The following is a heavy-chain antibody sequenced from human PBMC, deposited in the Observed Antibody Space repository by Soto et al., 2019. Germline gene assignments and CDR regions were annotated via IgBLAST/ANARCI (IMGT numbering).Heavy chain of an antibody. CDR3: ARTILTRGQSYRYSDYYYGMDV. CDR2: IDPSDSYT. D-gene: IGHD3-16*02. V-gene: IGHV5-10-1*01. CDR1: AQSFTSSW. J-gene: IGHJ6*02. Sequence: GDSVKVSSQPSAQSFTSSWIIWVRQLTGKGLEWLGRIDPSDSYTNYVPSFQGHVTISADRSVSTAVLQWSSLNASDTAVSYCARTILTRGQSYRYSDYYYGMDVWAKGPRAPPP.